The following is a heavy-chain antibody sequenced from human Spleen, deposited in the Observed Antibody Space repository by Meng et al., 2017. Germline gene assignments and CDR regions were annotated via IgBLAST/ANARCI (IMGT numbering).Heavy chain of an antibody. J-gene: IGHJ5*02. CDR2: IGHSGFT. V-gene: IGHV4-39*01. CDR1: GGSLSTSGYY. Sequence: QSQLQESGPGLVKLSEGLSLTCSVSGGSLSTSGYYWGWIRQPPGKGLEWIGSIGHSGFTYYTPSLKSRVAVSIDTSKNQFSLEVTSVTAADTAVYYCVRSSGWVRTGFDPWGQGTLVTVSS. D-gene: IGHD6-19*01. CDR3: VRSSGWVRTGFDP.